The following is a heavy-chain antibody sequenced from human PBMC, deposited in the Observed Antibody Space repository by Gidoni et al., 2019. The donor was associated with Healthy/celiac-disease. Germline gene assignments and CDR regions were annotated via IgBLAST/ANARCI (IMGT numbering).Heavy chain of an antibody. CDR2: IYYSGST. V-gene: IGHV4-39*01. J-gene: IGHJ4*02. CDR3: ARQEQWLVLDYFDY. D-gene: IGHD6-19*01. Sequence: QLQLQESGPGLVKPSETLSLTCTVSGGSISSSSYYWGWIRQPPGKGLEWIGSIYYSGSTYYNPSLKSRVTISVDTSKNQFSLKLSSVTAADTAVYYCARQEQWLVLDYFDYWGQGTLVTVSS. CDR1: GGSISSSSYY.